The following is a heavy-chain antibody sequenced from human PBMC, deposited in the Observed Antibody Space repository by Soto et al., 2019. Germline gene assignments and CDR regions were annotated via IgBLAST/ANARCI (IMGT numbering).Heavy chain of an antibody. D-gene: IGHD5-12*01. CDR2: ISGSGGST. J-gene: IGHJ6*02. V-gene: IGHV3-23*01. CDR3: AKTLASGYDSHHYYYYGMDV. CDR1: GFTFSSYA. Sequence: GSLRLSCAASGFTFSSYAMSWVRQAPGKGLEWVSAISGSGGSTYYADSVKGRFTISRDNSKNTLYLQMNSLRAEDTAVYYCAKTLASGYDSHHYYYYGMDVWGQGTTVTVSS.